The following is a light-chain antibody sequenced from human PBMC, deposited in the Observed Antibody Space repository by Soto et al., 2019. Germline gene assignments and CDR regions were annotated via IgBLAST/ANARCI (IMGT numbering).Light chain of an antibody. J-gene: IGLJ1*01. CDR1: SSDVGSYNL. CDR3: CSYAGSSTYV. V-gene: IGLV2-23*01. CDR2: EGS. Sequence: QSALTPPASVSGSPGQSITISCTGTSSDVGSYNLVSWYQQHPGKAPKPMIYEGSKRPSGVSNRFSGSKSGNTASLTISGLQAEDEADYYCCSYAGSSTYVFGTGTKVTAL.